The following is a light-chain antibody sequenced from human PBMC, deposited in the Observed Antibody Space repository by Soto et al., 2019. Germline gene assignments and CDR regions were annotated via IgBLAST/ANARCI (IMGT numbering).Light chain of an antibody. CDR3: QEHASI. CDR2: DTS. CDR1: QSVSSY. V-gene: IGKV3-11*01. Sequence: EIVMSQSPAPLSVSPGEIATLSCRASQSVSSYLGWYQQKPGQAPRLLIYDTSNRATGVPARFSGSGSGTDFTLTISRLEPEDFAVYYCQEHASIFGQGTRLEIK. J-gene: IGKJ5*01.